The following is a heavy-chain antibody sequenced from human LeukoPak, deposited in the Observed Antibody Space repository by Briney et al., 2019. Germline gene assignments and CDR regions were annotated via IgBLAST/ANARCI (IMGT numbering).Heavy chain of an antibody. CDR2: IYYSGST. V-gene: IGHV4-39*01. CDR3: ARRNRRSSGYYNY. Sequence: SETLSLTCTVSGGSISSSSYYWGWIRQPPGKGLEWIGSIYYSGSTYYNPSLKSRVTISVDTSKNQFSLKLSSVTAADTAVYYCARRNRRSSGYYNYWGQGTLVTVSS. CDR1: GGSISSSSYY. J-gene: IGHJ4*02. D-gene: IGHD3-22*01.